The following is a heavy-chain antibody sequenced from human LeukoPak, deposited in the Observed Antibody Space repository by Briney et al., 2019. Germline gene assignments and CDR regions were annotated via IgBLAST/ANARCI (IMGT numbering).Heavy chain of an antibody. V-gene: IGHV3-15*01. D-gene: IGHD5-24*01. Sequence: GGSLRLSCAASGSTFSTDAMHWVRQAPGKGLEWVGRIKSKTDGGTTDYAAPGKGRFTISRDDSKNTLYRQMNSLKTEDTAVYYCTTTADLEMATLIDYWGQGTLVTVSS. J-gene: IGHJ4*02. CDR1: GSTFSTDA. CDR3: TTTADLEMATLIDY. CDR2: IKSKTDGGTT.